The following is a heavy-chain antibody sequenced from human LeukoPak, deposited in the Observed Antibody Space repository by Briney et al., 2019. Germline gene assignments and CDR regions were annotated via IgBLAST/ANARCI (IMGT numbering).Heavy chain of an antibody. D-gene: IGHD3-22*01. CDR1: GFTVSGNY. Sequence: GGSLRLSCAASGFTVSGNYMSWVRQAPGKGLEWVSVIYSGGSTYYADSVKGRFTISRDNSKNTLYLQMNSLRAEDTAVYYCARGSSEYYYDSSGPYYFDYWGQGTLVTVSS. J-gene: IGHJ4*02. V-gene: IGHV3-66*01. CDR3: ARGSSEYYYDSSGPYYFDY. CDR2: IYSGGST.